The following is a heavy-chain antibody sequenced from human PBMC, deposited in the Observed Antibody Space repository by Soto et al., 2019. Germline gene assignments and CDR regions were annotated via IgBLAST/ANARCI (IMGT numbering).Heavy chain of an antibody. V-gene: IGHV4-30-4*01. CDR1: GGSISSGDYY. J-gene: IGHJ3*02. CDR3: ARDASVLRYFDWLYAFDI. D-gene: IGHD3-9*01. Sequence: QVQLQESGPGLVKPSQTLSLTCTVSGGSISSGDYYWSWIRQPPGKGLEWIGYIYYSGSTYYNPSLKSRVTISVDTSKNQFSLKLSSVTAADTAVYYCARDASVLRYFDWLYAFDIWGQGTMVTVSS. CDR2: IYYSGST.